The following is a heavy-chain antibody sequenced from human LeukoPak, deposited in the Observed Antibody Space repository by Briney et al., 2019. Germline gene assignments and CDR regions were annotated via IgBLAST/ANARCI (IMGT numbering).Heavy chain of an antibody. J-gene: IGHJ3*02. CDR1: GGSISSYY. Sequence: SETLSLTCTVSGGSISSYYWSWIRQPPGKGLEWIGYIYYSGSTNYNPSLKSRVTISVDTSKNQFSLKLSSVTAADTAVYYCARDGGVDMEYSSGSFGAFDIWGQGTMVTVSS. CDR3: ARDGGVDMEYSSGSFGAFDI. CDR2: IYYSGST. D-gene: IGHD5-18*01. V-gene: IGHV4-59*01.